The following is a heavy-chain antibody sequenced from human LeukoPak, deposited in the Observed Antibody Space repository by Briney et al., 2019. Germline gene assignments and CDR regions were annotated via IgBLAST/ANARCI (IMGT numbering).Heavy chain of an antibody. CDR3: SRGRGWSSYSCFDY. CDR1: GGSIRSYE. J-gene: IGHJ4*02. Sequence: PSETLSLTCTVCGGSIRSYEWSWLGQPPGKGLEWIGYMSNSGSTNYNPSLKSRVTISVDTSKNQFSLMLSSVTAADTAVYYCSRGRGWSSYSCFDYWGQGTLVTVSS. D-gene: IGHD1-26*01. V-gene: IGHV4-59*01. CDR2: MSNSGST.